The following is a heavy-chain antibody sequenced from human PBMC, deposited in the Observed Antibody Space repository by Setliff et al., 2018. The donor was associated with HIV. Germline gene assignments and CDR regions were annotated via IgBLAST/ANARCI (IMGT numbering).Heavy chain of an antibody. V-gene: IGHV4-39*01. CDR3: ARSIVPVASGYYYFEY. D-gene: IGHD3-3*01. CDR1: GGSINSTSYY. CDR2: IHHTGST. Sequence: SETLSLTCTVSGGSINSTSYYWGWIRQPPGNGLEWIGSIHHTGSTYYKPSLKSRVTISVDTSKNQSSLRLSSVAAGDTAVYYCARSIVPVASGYYYFEYWGQGTLVTVSS. J-gene: IGHJ4*02.